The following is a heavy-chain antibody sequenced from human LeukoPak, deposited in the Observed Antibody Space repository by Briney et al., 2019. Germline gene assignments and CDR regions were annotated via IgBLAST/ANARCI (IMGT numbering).Heavy chain of an antibody. Sequence: KSGGSLRLSCAASGFTFSSYSMNWVRQAPGKGLEWVSSISSSSSYIYYADSVKGRFTISRDNAKNSLYLQMNSLRAEDTAVYYCARAGPIRGRPFDSWGQGTLVTVSS. CDR3: ARAGPIRGRPFDS. V-gene: IGHV3-21*01. D-gene: IGHD2-15*01. J-gene: IGHJ4*02. CDR2: ISSSSSYI. CDR1: GFTFSSYS.